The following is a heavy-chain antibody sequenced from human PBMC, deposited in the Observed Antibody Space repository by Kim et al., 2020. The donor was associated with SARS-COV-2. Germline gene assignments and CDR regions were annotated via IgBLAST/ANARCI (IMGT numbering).Heavy chain of an antibody. CDR1: GGTFSSYA. CDR3: ARASRDCSSTSCRHGGYYYYYGMDV. CDR2: IIPIFGTA. V-gene: IGHV1-69*13. J-gene: IGHJ6*02. D-gene: IGHD2-2*01. Sequence: SVKVSCKASGGTFSSYAISWVRQAPGQGLEWMGGIIPIFGTANYAQKFQGRVTITADESTSTAYMELSSLRSEDTAVYYCARASRDCSSTSCRHGGYYYYYGMDVWGQGTTVTVSS.